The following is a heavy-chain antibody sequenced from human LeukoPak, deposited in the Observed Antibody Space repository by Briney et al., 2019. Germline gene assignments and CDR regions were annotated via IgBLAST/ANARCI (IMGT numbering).Heavy chain of an antibody. CDR2: ISGDGGTT. Sequence: QTGGSLRLSCAASGFTFDDYSMHWVRRAPGKGLEWVSLISGDGGTTYYADSVKGRFTISRDNSKNSLYLQMSSLRTEDTALYYCAKHNWNYDSWGQGTLVTVSS. CDR1: GFTFDDYS. D-gene: IGHD1-1*01. V-gene: IGHV3-43*02. J-gene: IGHJ5*01. CDR3: AKHNWNYDS.